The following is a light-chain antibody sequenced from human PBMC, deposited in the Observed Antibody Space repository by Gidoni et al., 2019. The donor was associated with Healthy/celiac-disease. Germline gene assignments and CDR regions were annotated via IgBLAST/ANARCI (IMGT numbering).Light chain of an antibody. CDR3: PQSYSTPT. V-gene: IGKV1-39*01. CDR2: AAS. J-gene: IGKJ1*01. CDR1: QSISSY. Sequence: DIQMTQSPSSLSASVGDRVTITCRAIQSISSYLNWYQQKPGKAPKLLIYAASSSQSGVPSRFSGSGSGTDFTLTISSLQPEDFANYYCPQSYSTPTFGQGTKVEIK.